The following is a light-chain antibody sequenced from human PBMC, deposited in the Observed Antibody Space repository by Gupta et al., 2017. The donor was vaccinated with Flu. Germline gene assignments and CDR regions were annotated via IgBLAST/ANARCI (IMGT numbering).Light chain of an antibody. CDR3: QQSYSTPYA. CDR2: GSS. CDR1: QSISTY. J-gene: IGKJ2*01. V-gene: IGKV1-39*01. Sequence: DIQMTQSPSSLSASVGDRVTITCRASQSISTYLNWFQQKPGKAPKVLIYGSSILQSGVPSRFSGSGSGTDFTLTISSLQPEDFATYYCQQSYSTPYAFGQGTTLEIK.